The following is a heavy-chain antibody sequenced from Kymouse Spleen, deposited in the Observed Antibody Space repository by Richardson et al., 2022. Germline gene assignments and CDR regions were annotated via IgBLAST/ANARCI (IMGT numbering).Heavy chain of an antibody. Sequence: QVQLVESGGGVVQPGRSLRLSCAASGFTFSSYGMHWVRQAPGKGLEWVAVIWYDGSNKYYADSVKGRFTISRDNSKNTLYLQMNSLRAEDTAVYYCARAPLTYGDSNYYYYGMDVWGQGTTVTVSS. J-gene: IGHJ6*02. CDR3: ARAPLTYGDSNYYYYGMDV. CDR1: GFTFSSYG. CDR2: IWYDGSNK. V-gene: IGHV3-33*01. D-gene: IGHD4-17*01.